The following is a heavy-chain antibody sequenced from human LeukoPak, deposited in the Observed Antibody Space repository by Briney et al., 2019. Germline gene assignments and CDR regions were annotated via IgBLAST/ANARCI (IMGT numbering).Heavy chain of an antibody. CDR3: AELGITMIGGV. CDR1: GFTFSRFW. V-gene: IGHV3-7*01. J-gene: IGHJ6*04. CDR2: IKQDGRET. Sequence: GGSLRLSCAASGFTFSRFWMSWVRQAPGKGLEWVANIKQDGRETYYVDSVKGRFTISRDNAKNSLYLQMNSLRAEDSAVYYCAELGITMIGGVWGKGTTVTISS. D-gene: IGHD3-10*02.